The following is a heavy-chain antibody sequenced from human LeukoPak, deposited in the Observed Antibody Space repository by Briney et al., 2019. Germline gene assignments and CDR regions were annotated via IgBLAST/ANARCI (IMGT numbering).Heavy chain of an antibody. Sequence: GGSLRLSCAASGFTFSSYSMNWVRQAPGKGLEWVSSISSSSSYIYYADSVKGRFTISRDNAKNSLYLQMNSLRAEDTAVYDCAREITYYDILTGYFPGYGMDVWGQGTTVTVSS. V-gene: IGHV3-21*01. CDR1: GFTFSSYS. CDR2: ISSSSSYI. D-gene: IGHD3-9*01. CDR3: AREITYYDILTGYFPGYGMDV. J-gene: IGHJ6*02.